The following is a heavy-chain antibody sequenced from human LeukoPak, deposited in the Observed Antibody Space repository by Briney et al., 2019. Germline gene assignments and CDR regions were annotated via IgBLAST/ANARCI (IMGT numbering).Heavy chain of an antibody. J-gene: IGHJ5*02. CDR1: GGSISGYY. CDR2: IYHSGST. D-gene: IGHD6-13*01. Sequence: PSETLSLTCTVSGGSISGYYWSWIRQPPGKGLEWIGYIYHSGSTYYNPSLKSRVTISVDRSKNQFSLKLSSVTAADTAVYYCARSPGIAARYWFDPWGQGTLVTVSS. CDR3: ARSPGIAARYWFDP. V-gene: IGHV4-30-2*01.